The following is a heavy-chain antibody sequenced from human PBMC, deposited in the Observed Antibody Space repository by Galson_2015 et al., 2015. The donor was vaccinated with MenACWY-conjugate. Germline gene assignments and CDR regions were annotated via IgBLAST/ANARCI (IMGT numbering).Heavy chain of an antibody. Sequence: PALVKPTQTLTLTCTFSGFSLSTSGMCVSWIRQPPGKALEWLALIDRDDDKYYSTSLKTRLTISKDTSKNQVVLTMTNMDPEDTAVYYCARGVTIFGVVTRAFDIWGQGTMVTVSS. J-gene: IGHJ3*02. D-gene: IGHD3-3*01. CDR2: IDRDDDK. V-gene: IGHV2-70*02. CDR1: GFSLSTSGMC. CDR3: ARGVTIFGVVTRAFDI.